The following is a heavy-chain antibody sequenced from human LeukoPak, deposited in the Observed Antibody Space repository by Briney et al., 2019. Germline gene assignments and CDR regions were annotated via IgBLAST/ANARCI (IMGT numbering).Heavy chain of an antibody. Sequence: ASLKVSCKTSGYTFTSYGISWVRQAPGQGLEWMGGISTYNGNTNSAQKFQDRITMTTDTSTSTAYMALRSLRSDDTAVYYCARDSLGAYCSSATCILGVYWGQGTLVAVSS. D-gene: IGHD2-2*01. J-gene: IGHJ4*02. CDR1: GYTFTSYG. CDR2: ISTYNGNT. CDR3: ARDSLGAYCSSATCILGVY. V-gene: IGHV1-18*04.